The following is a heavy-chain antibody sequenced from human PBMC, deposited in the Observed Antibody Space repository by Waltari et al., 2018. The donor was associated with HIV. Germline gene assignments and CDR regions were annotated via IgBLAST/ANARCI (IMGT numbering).Heavy chain of an antibody. CDR3: AKVSCSSASCYDGGAFDI. V-gene: IGHV3-9*01. CDR2: ITWNMTTI. J-gene: IGHJ3*02. D-gene: IGHD2-2*01. Sequence: EVQLVESGGGLVQPGRSLRLSCAASGFTFDDYAMHWVRQAPGKGMECVSGITWNMTTIGYADSVKGRFTISRDNAKSSLYLQMSSLRAEDTAFYYCAKVSCSSASCYDGGAFDIWGQGTMVTVSS. CDR1: GFTFDDYA.